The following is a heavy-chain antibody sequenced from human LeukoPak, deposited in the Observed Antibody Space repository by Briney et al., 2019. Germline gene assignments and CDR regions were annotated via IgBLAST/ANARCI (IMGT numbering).Heavy chain of an antibody. V-gene: IGHV3-74*01. CDR2: INSDGSST. Sequence: PGGSLRLSCAASGFTFSNYGMNWVRQAPEKGLVWVSRINSDGSSTSYADSVKGRFTISRDDAKNTLYLQMNSLRAEDTAVYYCARRSAAKDAFDIWGQGTMVTVSS. D-gene: IGHD6-25*01. CDR1: GFTFSNYG. CDR3: ARRSAAKDAFDI. J-gene: IGHJ3*02.